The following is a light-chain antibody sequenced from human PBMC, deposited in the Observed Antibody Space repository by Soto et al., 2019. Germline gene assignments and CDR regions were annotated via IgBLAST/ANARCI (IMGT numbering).Light chain of an antibody. V-gene: IGKV3-20*01. J-gene: IGKJ1*01. CDR2: GAS. CDR1: QSVSSSY. Sequence: EIVLTQSPGTLSLSPGERATLSCRASQSVSSSYLAWYQQKPGQAPRLLIYGASSRATGIPDRFSGSGSGTDFTLTISRLEPEDFAVYYCQQYDSSQSFGQGTKVEIK. CDR3: QQYDSSQS.